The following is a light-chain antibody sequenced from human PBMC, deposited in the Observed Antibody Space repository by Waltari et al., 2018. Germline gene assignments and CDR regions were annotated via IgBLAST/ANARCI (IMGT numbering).Light chain of an antibody. V-gene: IGKV3-20*01. CDR2: DAS. CDR1: QVVSSSY. J-gene: IGKJ2*01. CDR3: QQYGSSIT. Sequence: EIVLTQSPGTLSLSPGERATLSCRASQVVSSSYLAWYQQKPGQAPRLLTYDASSRPTGIPGRFSGSGSGTDFTLTIRRLEPEDCVVYYCQQYGSSITFGQGTKLEI.